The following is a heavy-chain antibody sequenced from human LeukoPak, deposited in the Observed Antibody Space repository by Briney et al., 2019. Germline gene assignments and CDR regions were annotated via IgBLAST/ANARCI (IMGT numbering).Heavy chain of an antibody. CDR2: INHSGST. CDR1: GGSFSGYY. CDR3: ARGRVLGRYYYYYYMDV. V-gene: IGHV4-34*01. Sequence: SETLSLTCAAYGGSFSGYYWSWIRQPPGKGLEWIGEINHSGSTNYNPSLKSRVTISVDTSKNQFSLKLSSVTAADTAVYYCARGRVLGRYYYYYYMDVWGKGTTVTVSS. J-gene: IGHJ6*03. D-gene: IGHD3-10*01.